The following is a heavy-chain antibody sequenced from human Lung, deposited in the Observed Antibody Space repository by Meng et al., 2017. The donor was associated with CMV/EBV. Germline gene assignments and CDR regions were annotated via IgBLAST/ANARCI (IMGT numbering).Heavy chain of an antibody. CDR1: GVAISSNIR. J-gene: IGHJ4*02. CDR3: ARGKQDAWELLAY. V-gene: IGHV4-4*02. D-gene: IGHD1-26*01. CDR2: IDDSGST. Sequence: QGHLWERGPGPVKPSGTLSLTCCVSGVAISSNIRWTWVRQPPGKGLEWIGDIDDSGSTNYNPYLNSRISISLDKSKNHFSLKVNSVTAADTAVYYCARGKQDAWELLAYWGQGALVTVSS.